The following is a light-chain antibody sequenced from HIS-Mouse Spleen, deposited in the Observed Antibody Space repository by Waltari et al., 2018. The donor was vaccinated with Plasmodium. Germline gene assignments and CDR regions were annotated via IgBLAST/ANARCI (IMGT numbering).Light chain of an antibody. J-gene: IGKJ1*01. V-gene: IGKV3-15*01. CDR2: GAS. Sequence: EIVMTQSPATLSVSPGESAPLSCRASQSVSSNLAWYQQKPGQAPRLLIYGASPRATGIPARFSGSGSGTEFTLTISSLQSEDFAVYYCQQYNNWPWTFGQGTKVEIK. CDR3: QQYNNWPWT. CDR1: QSVSSN.